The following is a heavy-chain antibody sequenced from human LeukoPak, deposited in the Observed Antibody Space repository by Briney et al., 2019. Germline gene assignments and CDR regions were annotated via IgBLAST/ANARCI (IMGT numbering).Heavy chain of an antibody. V-gene: IGHV4-39*01. CDR2: IYYSGNT. J-gene: IGHJ4*02. D-gene: IGHD5-18*01. CDR1: GDSINTKNYY. Sequence: SETLSLTCTVSGDSINTKNYYWGWIRQPPGKGLEWIGSIYYSGNTYYNPSLKSRVALSIDTSKNQFSLRLSSVTAADTAVYHCARHSYGTFDYWGQGTLVTVSS. CDR3: ARHSYGTFDY.